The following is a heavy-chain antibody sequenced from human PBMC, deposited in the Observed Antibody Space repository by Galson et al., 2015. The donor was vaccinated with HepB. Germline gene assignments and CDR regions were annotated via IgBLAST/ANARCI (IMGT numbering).Heavy chain of an antibody. CDR1: GFTFSSYS. Sequence: SLRLSCAASGFTFSSYSMNWVRQAPGKGLEWVSSISSSSSYIYYADSVKGRFTISRDNAKNSLYLQMNSLRAEDTAVYYCARDSHKTDGSGSYALGYWGQGTLVTVSS. D-gene: IGHD3-10*01. V-gene: IGHV3-21*01. J-gene: IGHJ4*02. CDR3: ARDSHKTDGSGSYALGY. CDR2: ISSSSSYI.